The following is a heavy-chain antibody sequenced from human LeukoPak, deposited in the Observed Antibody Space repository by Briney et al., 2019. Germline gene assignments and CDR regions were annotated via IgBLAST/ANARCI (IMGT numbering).Heavy chain of an antibody. CDR3: ARARDSGYDSDAFDI. CDR1: GGSISSYY. V-gene: IGHV4-59*01. D-gene: IGHD5-12*01. CDR2: IYYSGST. Sequence: SETLSLTCTVSGGSISSYYWSWIRQPPGKGLEWIGYIYYSGSTNYNPSLKSRVTISVDTSKNQFSLKLSSVTAADTAVYYCARARDSGYDSDAFDIWGRGTMVTVSS. J-gene: IGHJ3*02.